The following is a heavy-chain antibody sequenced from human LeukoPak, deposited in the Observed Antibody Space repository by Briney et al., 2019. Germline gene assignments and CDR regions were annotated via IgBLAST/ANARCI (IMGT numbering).Heavy chain of an antibody. CDR2: IIPIFGTA. D-gene: IGHD3-3*01. CDR1: GGTFSSYA. J-gene: IGHJ5*02. V-gene: IGHV1-69*05. Sequence: GASVKVSCKASGGTFSSYAISWVRQAPGQGLEWMGGIIPIFGTANYAQKFQGRVTITTDESTSTAYMELSSLRSEDTAVYYCARGPTLGVVNNWFDPWGQGTLVTVSS. CDR3: ARGPTLGVVNNWFDP.